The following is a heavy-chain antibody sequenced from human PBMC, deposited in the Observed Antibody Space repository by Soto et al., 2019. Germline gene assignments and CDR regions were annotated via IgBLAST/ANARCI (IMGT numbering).Heavy chain of an antibody. J-gene: IGHJ4*02. D-gene: IGHD2-15*01. CDR1: GYTFTSYY. CDR3: ARVYCSGGSCYGIDY. V-gene: IGHV1-46*01. Sequence: ASVKVSCKASGYTFTSYYMHWVRQAPGQGLEWIGIINHSGGSTSYAQKFQGRVIMTRDTSMSKVYMELSSLRSEDTAVYYCARVYCSGGSCYGIDYWGQGTLVTVSS. CDR2: INHSGGST.